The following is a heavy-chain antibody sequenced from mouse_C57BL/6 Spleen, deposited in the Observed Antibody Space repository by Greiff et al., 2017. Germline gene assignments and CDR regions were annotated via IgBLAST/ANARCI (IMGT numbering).Heavy chain of an antibody. D-gene: IGHD4-1*01. CDR1: GYTFTSYT. V-gene: IGHV1-4*01. Sequence: QVQLKESGAELARPGASVKMSCKASGYTFTSYTMHWVKQRPGQGLEWIGYINPSSGYTKYNQKFKDKVPLTADKSSSTAYMQLSSLTSEDSAVYYCARETDWDVAWFAYWGQGTLVTVSA. CDR2: INPSSGYT. J-gene: IGHJ3*01. CDR3: ARETDWDVAWFAY.